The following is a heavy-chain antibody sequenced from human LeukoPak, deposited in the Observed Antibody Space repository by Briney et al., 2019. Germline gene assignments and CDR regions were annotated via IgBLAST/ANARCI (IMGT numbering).Heavy chain of an antibody. CDR2: IIPIFGTA. Sequence: GSSVKVSCKASGGTFSSYAISWVRQAPGQGLEWMGGIIPIFGTANYAQKFQGRVTITTDESTSTAYMELSSLRSEDTAVYYCARDRPTTVTSNWFGPWGQGTLVTVSS. CDR1: GGTFSSYA. CDR3: ARDRPTTVTSNWFGP. V-gene: IGHV1-69*05. D-gene: IGHD4-17*01. J-gene: IGHJ5*02.